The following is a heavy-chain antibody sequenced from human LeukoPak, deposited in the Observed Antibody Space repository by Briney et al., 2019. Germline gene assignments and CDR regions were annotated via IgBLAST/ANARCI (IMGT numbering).Heavy chain of an antibody. D-gene: IGHD6-19*01. Sequence: GGSLRLSCAASGFTVRSNYMSWVGQAPGKGLDWVSVIYSGGSTYYADSVKGRFTISRDNSKNTLYLQMNSLRAEDTAVYYCARDGVGSGWYDYWGQGTLVTVSS. J-gene: IGHJ4*02. CDR3: ARDGVGSGWYDY. CDR1: GFTVRSNY. CDR2: IYSGGST. V-gene: IGHV3-53*01.